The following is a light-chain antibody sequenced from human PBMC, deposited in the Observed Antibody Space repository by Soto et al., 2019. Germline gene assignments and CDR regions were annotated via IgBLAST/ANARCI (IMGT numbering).Light chain of an antibody. CDR1: SGHSSYS. CDR2: LNSDGSH. Sequence: QAVVTQSPSASASLGASVKLTYTLSSGHSSYSIAWHQQQPEEGPRYLMNLNSDGSHTRGDGIPDRFSGSSSGAERYLTISSLQSEDEADYYCQTWGTGYVVFGGGTKLTVL. V-gene: IGLV4-69*01. J-gene: IGLJ2*01. CDR3: QTWGTGYVV.